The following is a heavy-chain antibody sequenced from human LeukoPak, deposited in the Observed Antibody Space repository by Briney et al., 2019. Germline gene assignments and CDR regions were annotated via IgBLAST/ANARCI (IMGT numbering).Heavy chain of an antibody. D-gene: IGHD6-6*01. CDR3: ARVFSIAARRDS. CDR2: IYYSGST. Sequence: SETLSLTCTVSGGSISSSSYYWGWLRQPPGKGLEWIGSIYYSGSTYYNPSLKSRVTISVDTSKNQFSLKLSSVTAADTAVYYCARVFSIAARRDSWGQGTLVTVSS. CDR1: GGSISSSSYY. V-gene: IGHV4-39*07. J-gene: IGHJ4*02.